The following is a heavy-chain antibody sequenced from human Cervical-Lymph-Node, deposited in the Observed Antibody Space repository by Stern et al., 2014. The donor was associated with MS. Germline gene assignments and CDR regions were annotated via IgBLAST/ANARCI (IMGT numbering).Heavy chain of an antibody. J-gene: IGHJ6*02. D-gene: IGHD6-6*01. CDR2: IYPGDSDT. CDR3: ARQEGSRHYGLDV. CDR1: GYSFPAYW. V-gene: IGHV5-51*01. Sequence: VQLVESGAAVKKSGESLKISCKGSGYSFPAYWIAWVRQMPGKGLAWMGIIYPGDSDTRYSPSFQGQVTISADKSTRTAYLQWSSLKASDTAMYYCARQEGSRHYGLDVWGQGTTVTVSS.